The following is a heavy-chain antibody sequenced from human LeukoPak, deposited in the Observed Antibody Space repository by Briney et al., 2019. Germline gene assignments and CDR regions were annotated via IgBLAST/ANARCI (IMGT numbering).Heavy chain of an antibody. J-gene: IGHJ4*02. Sequence: ASVKVSCKASEDIFSAYAVHWVRQAPGQRPEWMGWINPVNGRTAYSQKLQGRVTMTTDTSTSTAYMELRSLRSDDTAVYYCAREVVHSYGYERPKRGDFDYWGQGTLVTVSS. CDR2: INPVNGRT. D-gene: IGHD5-18*01. V-gene: IGHV1-3*01. CDR3: AREVVHSYGYERPKRGDFDY. CDR1: EDIFSAYA.